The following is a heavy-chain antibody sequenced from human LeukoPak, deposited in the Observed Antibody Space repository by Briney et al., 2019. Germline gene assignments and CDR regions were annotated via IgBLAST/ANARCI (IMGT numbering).Heavy chain of an antibody. CDR3: ARDRGSWNYGDY. V-gene: IGHV1-2*02. D-gene: IGHD3-10*01. CDR2: INPNSGGT. CDR1: GYTFTGYY. Sequence: ASVKVSCKASGYTFTGYYMHWVRQAPGQGLEWMGWINPNSGGTNYAQMFQGRVTMTRDTSISAAYMELSRLRSDDTAVYYCARDRGSWNYGDYWGQGTLVTVSS. J-gene: IGHJ4*02.